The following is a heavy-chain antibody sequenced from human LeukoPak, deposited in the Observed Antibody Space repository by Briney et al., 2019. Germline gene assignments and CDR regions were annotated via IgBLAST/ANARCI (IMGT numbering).Heavy chain of an antibody. V-gene: IGHV1-18*01. CDR1: GYTFTSYG. J-gene: IGHJ6*03. Sequence: ASVKVSCKASGYTFTSYGISWVRQAPEQGLEWMGWISAYNGNTNYAQKLQGRVTMTTDTSTSTAYMELRSLRSDDTAVYYCARETPLSGYSYGYGGYYYYYYMDVWGKGTTVTVSS. CDR3: ARETPLSGYSYGYGGYYYYYYMDV. CDR2: ISAYNGNT. D-gene: IGHD5-18*01.